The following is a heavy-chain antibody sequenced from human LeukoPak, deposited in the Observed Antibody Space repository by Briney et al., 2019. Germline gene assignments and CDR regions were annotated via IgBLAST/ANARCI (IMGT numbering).Heavy chain of an antibody. CDR2: IKVGEGNT. D-gene: IGHD2/OR15-2a*01. Sequence: ASMKVSCKTSGYTFTSFGITWVRQAPEQGPEWMGWIKVGEGNTHFAQKFQDRVSMTRDISSNTAFLELRNLRSDDTAVYFCSRSSDTTSWYYFDHWGQGTLVTVSS. CDR3: SRSSDTTSWYYFDH. CDR1: GYTFTSFG. V-gene: IGHV1-18*01. J-gene: IGHJ4*02.